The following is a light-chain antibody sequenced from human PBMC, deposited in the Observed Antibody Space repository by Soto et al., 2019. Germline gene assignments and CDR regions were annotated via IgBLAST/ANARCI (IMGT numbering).Light chain of an antibody. CDR2: ATS. V-gene: IGKV1-27*01. J-gene: IGKJ4*01. CDR3: QKYNSAPLT. CDR1: QGIAPY. Sequence: DVQMTQSPSSLSAFVGDRVTITCRASQGIAPYLAWFQQKPVKVPKLLIYATSTLQSGVTSRFSGSGSETDFTLTVTSLQPEDVGIYYCQKYNSAPLTFGGGTKVEIK.